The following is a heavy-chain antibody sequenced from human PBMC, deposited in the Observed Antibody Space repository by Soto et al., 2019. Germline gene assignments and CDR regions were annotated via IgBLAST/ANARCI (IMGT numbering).Heavy chain of an antibody. Sequence: EVQLVESGGGLVKPGGSLRLSFAASGFTFSSYSMNWVRQAPGKGLEWVSSISSSSSYIYYADSVKGRFTISRDNAKNSLYLQMNSLRAEDTAVYYCARGLHCSGGSCVFDYWGQGTLVTVSS. CDR1: GFTFSSYS. D-gene: IGHD2-15*01. CDR2: ISSSSSYI. J-gene: IGHJ4*02. V-gene: IGHV3-21*01. CDR3: ARGLHCSGGSCVFDY.